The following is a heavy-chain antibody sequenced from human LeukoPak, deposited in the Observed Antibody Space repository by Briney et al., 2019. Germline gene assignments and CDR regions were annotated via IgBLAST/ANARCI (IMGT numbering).Heavy chain of an antibody. Sequence: ASVKVSCKASGYTFTSYGISWVRQAPGQGLEWMGWISAYNGNTNYAQKLQGRVTMTTDTSTSTAYMELSSLRSEDTAVYYCARDFHDYDRSGPTWYFDLWGRGTLVTVSS. CDR1: GYTFTSYG. J-gene: IGHJ2*01. CDR3: ARDFHDYDRSGPTWYFDL. D-gene: IGHD3-22*01. CDR2: ISAYNGNT. V-gene: IGHV1-18*01.